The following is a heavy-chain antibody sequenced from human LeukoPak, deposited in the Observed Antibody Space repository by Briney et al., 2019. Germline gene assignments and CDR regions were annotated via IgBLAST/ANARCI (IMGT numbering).Heavy chain of an antibody. D-gene: IGHD5-18*01. Sequence: SETLSLTCTVSGGSISGYYWSWIRQPPGKGLEWIGYIYYSGSTYYYPSLKSRVTISVDTSKNQFSLKLSSVTAADTAVYYCARLWIQLWSIGSYFDYWGQGTLVTVSS. CDR2: IYYSGST. J-gene: IGHJ4*02. CDR1: GGSISGYY. CDR3: ARLWIQLWSIGSYFDY. V-gene: IGHV4-59*08.